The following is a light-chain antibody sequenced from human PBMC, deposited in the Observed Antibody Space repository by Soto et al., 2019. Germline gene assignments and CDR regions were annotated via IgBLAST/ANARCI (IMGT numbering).Light chain of an antibody. CDR2: EVS. J-gene: IGLJ2*01. CDR3: CSYAGSSTLV. V-gene: IGLV2-23*02. Sequence: QSVLTQPASVSGSPGRSITISCTGTSSDVGSYNLVSWYQQHPGKAPKLMIYEVSKRPSGVSNRFSGSKSGNTASLTISGLQAEDEADYYCCSYAGSSTLVFGGGTKLTVL. CDR1: SSDVGSYNL.